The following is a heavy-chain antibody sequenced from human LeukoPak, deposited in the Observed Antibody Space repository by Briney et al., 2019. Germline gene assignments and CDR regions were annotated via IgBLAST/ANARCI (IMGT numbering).Heavy chain of an antibody. Sequence: GGSLGLSCEDSGFTVSSNYMSWVRQAPGEGLEWVSVIYIGGSTYYADSVKDRFTISRDNSKNTLYLQMNSLIGEDTPVYYRARMFEYSSSLAPDYWGQGTLVTVSS. V-gene: IGHV3-53*01. J-gene: IGHJ4*02. CDR2: IYIGGST. D-gene: IGHD6-6*01. CDR3: ARMFEYSSSLAPDY. CDR1: GFTVSSNY.